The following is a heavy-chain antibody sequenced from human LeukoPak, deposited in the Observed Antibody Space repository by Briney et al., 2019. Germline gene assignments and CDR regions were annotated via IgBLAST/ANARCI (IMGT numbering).Heavy chain of an antibody. Sequence: GASVKVSCKASGYTFTRYYMHWVRQAPGQGLEWMGIINPSGGATSYAQKFQARVTMTTDTSTSTAYLELRSLRSDDTAVYFCARNMGYCSTSRCLRNWFDLWGQGTLVTVSS. CDR2: INPSGGAT. CDR1: GYTFTRYY. V-gene: IGHV1-46*01. J-gene: IGHJ5*02. CDR3: ARNMGYCSTSRCLRNWFDL. D-gene: IGHD2-2*01.